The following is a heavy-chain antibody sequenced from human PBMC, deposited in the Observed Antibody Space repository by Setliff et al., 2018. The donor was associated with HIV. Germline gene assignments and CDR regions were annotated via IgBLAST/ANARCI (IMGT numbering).Heavy chain of an antibody. V-gene: IGHV4-59*04. Sequence: PSETLSLTCTVSGDSISNSYWGWIRQPPGKGLEWVGHIYYSGSTYYSPSLKSRVTISVDTSKNQFSLKLSSVTAADTAVYYCARRGSPRYYYYYMDVWGKGTTVTVSS. D-gene: IGHD1-26*01. CDR3: ARRGSPRYYYYYMDV. CDR1: GDSISNSY. CDR2: IYYSGST. J-gene: IGHJ6*03.